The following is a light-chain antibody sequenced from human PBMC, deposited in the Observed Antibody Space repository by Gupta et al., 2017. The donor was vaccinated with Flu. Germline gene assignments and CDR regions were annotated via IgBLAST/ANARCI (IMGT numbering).Light chain of an antibody. CDR3: QQHKSFSPDT. V-gene: IGKV1-5*03. CDR2: EAA. CDR1: QSISRW. J-gene: IGKJ2*01. Sequence: DIQMTQSSSTLFAFVGDRVTITCRASQSISRWLAWYKQKPGKGPKLLIYEAASLESGVPSRFIGGGSGTELTSPISSRQHDDFAAYYCQQHKSFSPDTVGKGTKLEIK.